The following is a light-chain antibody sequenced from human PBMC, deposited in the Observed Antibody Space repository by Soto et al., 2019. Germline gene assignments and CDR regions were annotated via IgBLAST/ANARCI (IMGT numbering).Light chain of an antibody. V-gene: IGLV2-14*01. CDR1: SSDVGGYNY. J-gene: IGLJ3*02. Sequence: QSVLTQPASVSGSPGQSITISCTGTSSDVGGYNYVSWYQQYPGKAPKLMIYEVTERPSGVSNRVSGSKSGNTASLTISGLQAEDEAHYYCSSYTTSSALVVFGGGTKVTVL. CDR2: EVT. CDR3: SSYTTSSALVV.